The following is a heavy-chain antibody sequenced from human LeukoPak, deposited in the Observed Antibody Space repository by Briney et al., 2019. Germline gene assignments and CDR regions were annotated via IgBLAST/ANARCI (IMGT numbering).Heavy chain of an antibody. J-gene: IGHJ4*02. V-gene: IGHV3-74*01. CDR1: GFTFSTYW. CDR3: ARDRLAVMDY. Sequence: GGSLRLSCAASGFTFSTYWMHWVRQAPGKGLVWVSRINSDGSSTTYADSVKGRFTISRDNAKNTLFLQMNSLRAEDMAVYYCARDRLAVMDYWGQGTLVTVPS. D-gene: IGHD3-9*01. CDR2: INSDGSST.